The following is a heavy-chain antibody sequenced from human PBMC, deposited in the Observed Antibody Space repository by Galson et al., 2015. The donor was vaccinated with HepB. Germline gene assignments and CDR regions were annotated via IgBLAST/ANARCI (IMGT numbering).Heavy chain of an antibody. D-gene: IGHD5-18*01. CDR2: IYYSGST. Sequence: TLSLTCTVSGGSISSGDYYWSWIRQPPGKGLEWIGYIYYSGSTYYNPSLKSRVTISVDTSKNQFSLKLGSVTAADTAVYYCARVRLQLWPPFDYWGQGTLVTVSS. CDR3: ARVRLQLWPPFDY. V-gene: IGHV4-30-4*01. J-gene: IGHJ4*02. CDR1: GGSISSGDYY.